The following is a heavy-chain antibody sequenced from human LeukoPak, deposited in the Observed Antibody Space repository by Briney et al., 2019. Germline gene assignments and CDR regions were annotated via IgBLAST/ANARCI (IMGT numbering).Heavy chain of an antibody. Sequence: PGGSLRLSCAASGFTFSSYAMSWVRQAPGKGLEWVSAISGSGGSTYYADSVKGRFTISRDNSKNTLYLQMNSLRAEDTAVYYCAREMMDDDCDYSWFDRWGQGTLVTVSS. CDR3: AREMMDDDCDYSWFDR. V-gene: IGHV3-23*01. J-gene: IGHJ5*02. CDR2: ISGSGGST. CDR1: GFTFSSYA. D-gene: IGHD4-17*01.